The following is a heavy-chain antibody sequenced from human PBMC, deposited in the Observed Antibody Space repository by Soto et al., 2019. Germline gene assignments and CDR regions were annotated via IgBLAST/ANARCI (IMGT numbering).Heavy chain of an antibody. CDR3: AKDIGYSSSAGFDY. CDR2: ISYDGSNK. J-gene: IGHJ4*02. V-gene: IGHV3-30*18. D-gene: IGHD6-6*01. CDR1: GFTFSSYG. Sequence: GGSLRLSXAASGFTFSSYGMHWVRQAPGKGLEWVAVISYDGSNKYYADSVKGRFTISRDNSKNTLYLQMNSLRAEDTAVYYCAKDIGYSSSAGFDYWGQGTLVTVSS.